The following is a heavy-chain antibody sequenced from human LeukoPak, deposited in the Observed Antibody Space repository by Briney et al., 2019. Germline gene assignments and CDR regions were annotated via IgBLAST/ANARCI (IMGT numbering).Heavy chain of an antibody. V-gene: IGHV3-23*01. D-gene: IGHD5-18*01. Sequence: GGSLRLSCAASGFTFSSYAMSWVRQAPGKGLEWVSAISGSGGSTYYADSVKGRFTISRDNYKNTLYLQMNSLRAEDTAVYYCAKDRMDTAMLSGLTHYWGQGTQVTVSS. CDR2: ISGSGGST. CDR1: GFTFSSYA. J-gene: IGHJ4*02. CDR3: AKDRMDTAMLSGLTHY.